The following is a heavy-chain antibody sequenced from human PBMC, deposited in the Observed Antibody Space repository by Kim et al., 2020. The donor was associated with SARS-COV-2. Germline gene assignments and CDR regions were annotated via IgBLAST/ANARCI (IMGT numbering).Heavy chain of an antibody. CDR2: INHSGST. Sequence: SETLSLTCAVYGGSFSGYYWSWIRQPPGKGLEWIGEINHSGSTNYNPSLKSRVTISVDTSKNQFSLKLSSVTAADTAVYYCASTGLGMATIALGWFDPWGQGTLVTVSS. J-gene: IGHJ5*02. CDR3: ASTGLGMATIALGWFDP. V-gene: IGHV4-34*01. D-gene: IGHD5-12*01. CDR1: GGSFSGYY.